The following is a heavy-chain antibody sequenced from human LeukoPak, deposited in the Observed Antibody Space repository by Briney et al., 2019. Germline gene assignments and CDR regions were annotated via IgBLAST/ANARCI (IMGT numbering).Heavy chain of an antibody. V-gene: IGHV1-69*06. J-gene: IGHJ5*01. Sequence: SVKVSCKASGGTFSSYAISWVRQAPGQGLEGMGGIIPIFGTANYAQKFQGRVTITADKSTSTAYMELSSLRSEDTAVYYCARAGYSSGWFDYWGQGTLVTVSS. D-gene: IGHD6-19*01. CDR3: ARAGYSSGWFDY. CDR2: IIPIFGTA. CDR1: GGTFSSYA.